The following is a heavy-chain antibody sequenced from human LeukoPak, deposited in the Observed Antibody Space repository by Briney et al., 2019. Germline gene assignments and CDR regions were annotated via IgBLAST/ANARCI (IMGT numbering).Heavy chain of an antibody. J-gene: IGHJ3*02. CDR3: ARDYSSSWYESDAFDI. CDR2: IYYSGST. CDR1: GGSISSYY. Sequence: PSETLSLTCTVSGGSISSYYWSWIRQPPGKGLEWIGYIYYSGSTNYNPSLKSRVTISVDTSKNQFSLKLSSVTAADTAAYYCARDYSSSWYESDAFDIWGQGTMVTVSS. D-gene: IGHD6-13*01. V-gene: IGHV4-59*01.